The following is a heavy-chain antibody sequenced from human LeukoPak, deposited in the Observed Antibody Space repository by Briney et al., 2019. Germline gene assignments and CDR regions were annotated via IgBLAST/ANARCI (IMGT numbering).Heavy chain of an antibody. CDR2: ITRDSSSI. V-gene: IGHV3-48*01. CDR3: ARAGWSSLNFFDY. CDR1: GFTFNIYN. D-gene: IGHD6-19*01. J-gene: IGHJ4*02. Sequence: GGSPRLSCAASGFTFNIYNMNWVRQAPGKGLEWVSYITRDSSSIYYGDSVKGRFTISRDNAKNSLYLQMNSLRVEDTAVYYCARAGWSSLNFFDYWGQGTLVTVSS.